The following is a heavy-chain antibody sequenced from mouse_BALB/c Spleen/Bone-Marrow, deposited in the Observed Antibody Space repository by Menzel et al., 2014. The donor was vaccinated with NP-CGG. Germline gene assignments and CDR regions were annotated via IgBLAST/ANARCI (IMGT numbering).Heavy chain of an antibody. J-gene: IGHJ2*01. Sequence: EVQRVESGGGLVKPGGSLKLSCAASGFTFSSYAMSWVRQTPEKRLEWVATISSGGNYTYYPDSVKGRFTISRDNAKNTLYLQMSSLRSEDTAMYYCASTGCFFDYWGQGTTLTVSS. D-gene: IGHD4-1*01. CDR3: ASTGCFFDY. CDR2: ISSGGNYT. CDR1: GFTFSSYA. V-gene: IGHV5-9-3*01.